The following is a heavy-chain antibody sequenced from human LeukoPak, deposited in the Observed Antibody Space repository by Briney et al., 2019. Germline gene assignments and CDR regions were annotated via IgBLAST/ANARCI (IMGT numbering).Heavy chain of an antibody. CDR1: GFTFSSYS. D-gene: IGHD3-9*01. V-gene: IGHV3-21*01. CDR2: ISSSSSYI. Sequence: SGGSLRLSCAASGFTFSSYSMNWVRQAPGKGLEWASSISSSSSYIYYADSVKGRFTISRDNAKNSLYLQMNSLRVEDTAVYYCARAPPGYEILTGSYFDFWGQGTPVTVSS. CDR3: ARAPPGYEILTGSYFDF. J-gene: IGHJ4*02.